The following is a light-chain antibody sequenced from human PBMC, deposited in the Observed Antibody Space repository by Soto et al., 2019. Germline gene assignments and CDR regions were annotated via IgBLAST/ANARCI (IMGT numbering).Light chain of an antibody. CDR2: GAS. Sequence: EIVLTQSPGTLSLSPGERATLSCRASQSVSSSYLAWYQQKPGPAPRLLIYGASSRATGIPDRFSGSGSGTDFTLTISRLEPDDFAVYYCQQYGSSQTFGQGTKVEIK. V-gene: IGKV3-20*01. CDR1: QSVSSSY. J-gene: IGKJ1*01. CDR3: QQYGSSQT.